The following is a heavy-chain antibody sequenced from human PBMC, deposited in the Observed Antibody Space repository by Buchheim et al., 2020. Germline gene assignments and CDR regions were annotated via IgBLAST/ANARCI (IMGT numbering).Heavy chain of an antibody. CDR1: GFTFSSHS. Sequence: EVQLVESGGGLVQPGGSLRLSCAASGFTFSSHSMNWVRQAPGKGLEWVSYISSSGSTTYYADSVKGRFTISRDNAENSLFLQMNSLRDEDTGVYFCATALGGLRESWGQGTL. CDR2: ISSSGSTT. J-gene: IGHJ5*02. V-gene: IGHV3-48*02. CDR3: ATALGGLRES. D-gene: IGHD3-16*01.